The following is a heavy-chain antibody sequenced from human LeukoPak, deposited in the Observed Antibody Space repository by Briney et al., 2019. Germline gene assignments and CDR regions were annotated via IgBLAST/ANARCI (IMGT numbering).Heavy chain of an antibody. CDR2: IYSSGST. V-gene: IGHV4-59*04. CDR3: VKSGGYGLIDY. CDR1: RGSISDYY. Sequence: PSETLSLTCAVSRGSISDYYWSWVRQPPGKGLEWIGNIYSSGSTYYNASLQSRVTISIDTSKNQFSLRLSSVTAADTAMYYCVKSGGYGLIDYWGQGTRVTVSS. J-gene: IGHJ4*02. D-gene: IGHD1-26*01.